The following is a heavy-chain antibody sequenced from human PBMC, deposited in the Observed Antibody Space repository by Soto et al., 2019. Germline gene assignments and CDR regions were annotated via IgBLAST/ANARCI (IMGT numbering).Heavy chain of an antibody. D-gene: IGHD6-13*01. J-gene: IGHJ6*02. CDR3: ARPNAYSSSWYNYYGMDV. CDR2: IYPGDSET. Sequence: PGESLKISCKGSGYSLDSFWIGWVRQMLGKGLEWMGLIYPGDSETRYSPSFQGQVTISADKSTNTAYLQWSSLKASDTAMYYCARPNAYSSSWYNYYGMDVWGQGTTVTVSS. V-gene: IGHV5-51*01. CDR1: GYSLDSFW.